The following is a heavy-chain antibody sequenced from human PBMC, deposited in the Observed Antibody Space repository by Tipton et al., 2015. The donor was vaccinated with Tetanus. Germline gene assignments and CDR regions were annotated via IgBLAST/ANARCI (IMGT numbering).Heavy chain of an antibody. D-gene: IGHD3-22*01. J-gene: IGHJ4*02. CDR3: ARDSYYSSRWSFADY. CDR2: IYFTGTA. Sequence: TLSLTCTVSGDSIGSGDFYWSWIRQHPGKGLEWIGYIYFTGTAYYNPSLESRLTISIDTSKNQFSLELTSVTAADTAVYYCARDSYYSSRWSFADYWGQGTLVTVSS. CDR1: GDSIGSGDFY. V-gene: IGHV4-31*03.